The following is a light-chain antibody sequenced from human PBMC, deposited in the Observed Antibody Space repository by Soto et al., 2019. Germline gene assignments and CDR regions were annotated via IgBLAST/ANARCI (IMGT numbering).Light chain of an antibody. V-gene: IGLV2-8*01. J-gene: IGLJ1*01. CDR2: EVS. CDR1: SSDVGGYNY. CDR3: SSYAGSNNYV. Sequence: LTQPPSASGSPGQSVTISCTGTSSDVGGYNYVSWYQQHPGKAPKLMIYEVSKRPSGVPDRFSGSKSGNTASLTVSGLQAEDEADYYCSSYAGSNNYVFGTGTKLTVL.